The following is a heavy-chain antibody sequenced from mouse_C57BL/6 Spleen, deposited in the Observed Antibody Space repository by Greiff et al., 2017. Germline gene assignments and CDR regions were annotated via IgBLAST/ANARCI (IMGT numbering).Heavy chain of an antibody. CDR2: IDPSDSYT. CDR3: ARGVLRSYFDY. V-gene: IGHV1-50*01. D-gene: IGHD2-14*01. Sequence: VQLQQPGAELVKPGASVKLSCKASGYTFTSYWMQWVKQRPGQGLEWIGEIDPSDSYTNYNQKFKGKATLTVDTSSSTAYMQLSRLTSEDSAVYYCARGVLRSYFDYWGKGTTLTVAS. CDR1: GYTFTSYW. J-gene: IGHJ2*01.